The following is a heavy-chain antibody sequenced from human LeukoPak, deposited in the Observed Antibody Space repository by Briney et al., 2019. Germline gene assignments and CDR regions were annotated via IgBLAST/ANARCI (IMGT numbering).Heavy chain of an antibody. CDR3: ARGVGGSYHENEFDY. CDR1: GGSISSSSYY. Sequence: SETLSLTCTVSGGSISSSSYYWGWIRQPPGKGLEWIGSIYYSGSTYYNPSLKSRVTISVDTSKNQFSLKLSSVTAADTAVYYCARGVGGSYHENEFDYWGQGTLVTVSS. V-gene: IGHV4-39*07. D-gene: IGHD1-26*01. CDR2: IYYSGST. J-gene: IGHJ4*02.